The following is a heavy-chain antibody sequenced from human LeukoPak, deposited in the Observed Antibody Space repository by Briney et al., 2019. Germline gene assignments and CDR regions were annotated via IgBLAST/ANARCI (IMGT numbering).Heavy chain of an antibody. Sequence: SVKVSCKASGFTFTSSAMQGVRQARGQRLNWIGWIVVGSGNTNYAQKFQERVTITRDMSTSTAYMELSSLRSEDTAVYYCAAGRYDFWSGYHYGMDVWGQGTTVTVSS. D-gene: IGHD3-3*01. V-gene: IGHV1-58*02. CDR2: IVVGSGNT. CDR3: AAGRYDFWSGYHYGMDV. J-gene: IGHJ6*02. CDR1: GFTFTSSA.